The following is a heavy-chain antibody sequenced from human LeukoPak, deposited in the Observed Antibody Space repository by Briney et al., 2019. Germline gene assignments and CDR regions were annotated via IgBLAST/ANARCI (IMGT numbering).Heavy chain of an antibody. Sequence: PGGSLRLSCAASGFTFSSYWMSWVRQAPGKGLVWVSRINSDGSSTSYADSVKGRFTISRDNAKNTLYLQMNSLRAEDTAVYYCARLGAVAELELYWYFDLWGRGTLVTVSS. V-gene: IGHV3-74*01. CDR1: GFTFSSYW. CDR2: INSDGSST. CDR3: ARLGAVAELELYWYFDL. J-gene: IGHJ2*01. D-gene: IGHD6-19*01.